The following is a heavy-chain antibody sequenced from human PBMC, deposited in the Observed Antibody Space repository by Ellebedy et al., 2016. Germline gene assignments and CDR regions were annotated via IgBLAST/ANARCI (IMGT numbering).Heavy chain of an antibody. CDR2: INHSGST. Sequence: SQTLSLTCAVYGGSFSGYYWSWIRQPPGKGLEWIGEINHSGSTNYNPSLKSRVTISVDTSKNQFSLKLSSVTAADTAVYYCARGELGGYDWDYWGQGTLVTVSS. V-gene: IGHV4-34*01. J-gene: IGHJ4*02. D-gene: IGHD5-12*01. CDR3: ARGELGGYDWDY. CDR1: GGSFSGYY.